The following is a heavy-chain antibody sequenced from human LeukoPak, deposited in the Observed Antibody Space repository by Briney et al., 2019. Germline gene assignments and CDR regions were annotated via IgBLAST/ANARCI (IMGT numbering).Heavy chain of an antibody. CDR2: IRYDGSKK. J-gene: IGHJ3*02. Sequence: PGGSLRLSCAASGFTFSSYGMHWVRQAPGKGLEWVAFIRYDGSKKYYEDSVKGRFTISRDNSKNTLYLQMNSLRAEDTAVYYCAKDYDFWSGFLLGAFDIWGQGTMVTVSS. CDR1: GFTFSSYG. D-gene: IGHD3-3*01. CDR3: AKDYDFWSGFLLGAFDI. V-gene: IGHV3-30*02.